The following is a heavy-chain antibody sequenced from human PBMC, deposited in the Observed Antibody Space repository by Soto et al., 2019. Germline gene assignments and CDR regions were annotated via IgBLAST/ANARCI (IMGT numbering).Heavy chain of an antibody. CDR3: ARVERGTATTVVDAFDI. J-gene: IGHJ3*02. CDR1: GGFVSSGNYY. CDR2: MSHSGGT. Sequence: QVQLQQWGAGLLKPSETLSLTCAVYGGFVSSGNYYWSWIRQPPGKGLEWIGGMSHSGGTHFNPSLKSRVTISVDTSKNQFSLKMSSVTAADTALYYCARVERGTATTVVDAFDIWGPGTMVTVSS. D-gene: IGHD1-1*01. V-gene: IGHV4-34*01.